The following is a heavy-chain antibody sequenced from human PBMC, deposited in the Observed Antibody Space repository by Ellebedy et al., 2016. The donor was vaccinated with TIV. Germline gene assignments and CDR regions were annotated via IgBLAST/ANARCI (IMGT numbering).Heavy chain of an antibody. D-gene: IGHD4-11*01. Sequence: SETLSLTCTVSGGSITNHYWTWVRQAPGKGLEWIGYIYNSGGTNYSPSLKSRVTISADTSKNQFSLTFRSVTAADTAVYFCAREDVQLITVDQFYYYMDVWGKGTTVTVSS. CDR3: AREDVQLITVDQFYYYMDV. V-gene: IGHV4-59*11. CDR2: IYNSGGT. CDR1: GGSITNHY. J-gene: IGHJ6*03.